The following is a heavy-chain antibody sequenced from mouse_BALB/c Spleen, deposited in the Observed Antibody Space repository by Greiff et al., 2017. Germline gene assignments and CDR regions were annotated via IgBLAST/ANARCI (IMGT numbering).Heavy chain of an antibody. J-gene: IGHJ2*01. CDR1: GYTFTSYW. CDR2: INPSNGRT. CDR3: ASLTLDY. V-gene: IGHV1S81*02. Sequence: QVQLKQPGAELVKPGASVKLSCKASGYTFTSYWMHWVKQRPGQGLEWIGEINPSNGRTNYNEKFKSKATLTVDKSSSTAYMQLSSLTSEDSAVYYCASLTLDYWGQGTTLTVSS.